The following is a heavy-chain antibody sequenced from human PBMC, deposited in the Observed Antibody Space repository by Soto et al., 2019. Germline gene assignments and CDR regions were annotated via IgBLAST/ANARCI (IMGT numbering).Heavy chain of an antibody. Sequence: EVQLLESGGGLIQPGGSLRLSCAASGFTFSDYAMSWVRQAPGEGLEWVSAIGGSGGDTYYADSVKGRFTISRDNSKNTLYLQMNTLRAEDTAVYYCAKERYYDVRGYYQRYFDLWGRGTLATVSS. CDR1: GFTFSDYA. CDR3: AKERYYDVRGYYQRYFDL. J-gene: IGHJ2*01. V-gene: IGHV3-23*01. D-gene: IGHD3-22*01. CDR2: IGGSGGDT.